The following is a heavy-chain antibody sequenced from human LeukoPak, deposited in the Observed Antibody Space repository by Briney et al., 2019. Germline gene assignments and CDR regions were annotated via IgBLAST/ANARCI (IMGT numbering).Heavy chain of an antibody. CDR2: ISAYNGNT. V-gene: IGHV1-18*01. D-gene: IGHD3-10*01. J-gene: IGHJ4*02. Sequence: ASVKVSCKASGYTFTSYGISWVRQAPGQGLEWMGWISAYNGNTNYAQKLQGRVTMTTDTSTSTAYMELRSLRSDDTAVYYCARDLRRPYGSGSYYNHFDYWGQGTLVTVSS. CDR1: GYTFTSYG. CDR3: ARDLRRPYGSGSYYNHFDY.